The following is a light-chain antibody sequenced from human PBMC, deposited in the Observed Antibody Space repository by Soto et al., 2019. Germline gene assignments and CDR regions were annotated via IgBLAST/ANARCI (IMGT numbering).Light chain of an antibody. Sequence: QSVLTQPPSASASLGASVKLTCTLSSGHNSYAIAWHQQQPEKGPRYLMKLNSDGSHSKGDGIPDRFSGSSSGAERYLTISSLKSEDEADYYCQTWSTGIRVFGGGTKLTVL. J-gene: IGLJ3*02. CDR3: QTWSTGIRV. CDR2: LNSDGSH. V-gene: IGLV4-69*01. CDR1: SGHNSYA.